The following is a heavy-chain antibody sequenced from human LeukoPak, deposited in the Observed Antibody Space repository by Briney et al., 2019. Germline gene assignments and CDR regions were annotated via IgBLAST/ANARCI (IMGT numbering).Heavy chain of an antibody. J-gene: IGHJ4*02. CDR1: GLTFSGYD. CDR3: ARSGGLQKFDY. V-gene: IGHV3-30-3*01. CDR2: ISYDGNTI. Sequence: PGGSLRLSCAASGLTFSGYDMRWVRQAPGKGLQWVAVISYDGNTIHYADSVKGRFIISRDTSKNTLYLQMNSLRAEDTAVYYCARSGGLQKFDYWGQGTLVTVSS. D-gene: IGHD4-11*01.